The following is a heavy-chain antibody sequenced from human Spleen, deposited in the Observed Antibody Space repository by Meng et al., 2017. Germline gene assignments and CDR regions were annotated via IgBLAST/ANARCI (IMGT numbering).Heavy chain of an antibody. CDR1: GFTFSSYE. CDR3: ARTYSGSYYLGGGRNWFDP. V-gene: IGHV3-48*03. J-gene: IGHJ5*02. CDR2: ISSSGTII. D-gene: IGHD1-26*01. Sequence: GESLKISCAASGFTFSSYEMNWVRQAPGKGLEWVSYISSSGTIIYYADSVKGRFTISRDNAKNSLYLQMNSLRAEDTAVYYCARTYSGSYYLGGGRNWFDPWGQGTLVTVSS.